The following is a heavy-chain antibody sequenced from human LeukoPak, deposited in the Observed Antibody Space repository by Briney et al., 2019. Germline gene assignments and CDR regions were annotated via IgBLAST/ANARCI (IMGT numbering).Heavy chain of an antibody. Sequence: PGGSLKLSCAASGFTFSSYGMHWVRQAPGKGLEWVAVIWYDGSNKYYADSVRGRFTISRDNSKNTLYLQMNSLRAEDTAVYYCAKSDDYGDYGTSDYWGQGTLVTVSS. CDR2: IWYDGSNK. CDR3: AKSDDYGDYGTSDY. D-gene: IGHD4-17*01. V-gene: IGHV3-33*06. J-gene: IGHJ4*02. CDR1: GFTFSSYG.